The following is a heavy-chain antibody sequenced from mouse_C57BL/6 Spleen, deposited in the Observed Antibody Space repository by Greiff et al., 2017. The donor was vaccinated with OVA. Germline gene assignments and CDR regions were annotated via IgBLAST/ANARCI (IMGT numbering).Heavy chain of an antibody. Sequence: EVMLVESGGGLVQPGGSLSLSCAASGFTFTDYYMSWVRQPPGKALEWLGFLRNKANGYTTEYSASVKGRFTISRDNSQSILYLQMNALRAEDSATYYCARYIGGKGYFDVWGTGTTVTVSS. D-gene: IGHD1-3*01. J-gene: IGHJ1*03. CDR2: LRNKANGYTT. CDR1: GFTFTDYY. CDR3: ARYIGGKGYFDV. V-gene: IGHV7-3*01.